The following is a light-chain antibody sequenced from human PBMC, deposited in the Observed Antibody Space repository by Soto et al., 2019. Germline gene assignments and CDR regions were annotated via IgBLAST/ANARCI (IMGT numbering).Light chain of an antibody. CDR3: QHYTNWPLT. CDR1: HIVSSR. Sequence: EIVMTQSPATLSVSPGERATLSCRASHIVSSRLAWYQQKPGQAPRLLIYGASTRATGVPARFSGSGSGTEFTLTISSLQSEDFAVYYCQHYTNWPLTFGGGTKVEIK. CDR2: GAS. V-gene: IGKV3-15*01. J-gene: IGKJ4*01.